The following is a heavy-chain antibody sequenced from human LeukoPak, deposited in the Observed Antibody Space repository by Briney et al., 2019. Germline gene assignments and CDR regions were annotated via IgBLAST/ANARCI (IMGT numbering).Heavy chain of an antibody. CDR3: ARLSRVGYCSGGSCYYYYYYMDV. CDR2: INHSGST. Sequence: PSETLSLTCNVSGGSIRGYYWSWIRQPPGKGLEWIGEINHSGSTNYNPSLKSRVTISVDTSKNQFSLKLSSVTAADTAVYYCARLSRVGYCSGGSCYYYYYYMDVWGKGTTVTISS. V-gene: IGHV4-34*01. D-gene: IGHD2-15*01. J-gene: IGHJ6*03. CDR1: GGSIRGYY.